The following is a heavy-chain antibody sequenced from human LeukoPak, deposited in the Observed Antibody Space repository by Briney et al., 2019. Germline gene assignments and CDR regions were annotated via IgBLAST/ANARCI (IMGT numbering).Heavy chain of an antibody. CDR2: MNPNSGNT. V-gene: IGHV1-8*01. J-gene: IGHJ6*03. CDR3: ARGGRCSSTSCPWYYYYYMDV. CDR1: GYTFTSYD. D-gene: IGHD2-2*01. Sequence: ASVKVSCKASGYTFTSYDINWVRQATGQGLEWMGWMNPNSGNTGYAQKFQGRVTMTRNTSISTAYMELSSLRSDDTAVYYCARGGRCSSTSCPWYYYYYMDVWGKGTTVTVSS.